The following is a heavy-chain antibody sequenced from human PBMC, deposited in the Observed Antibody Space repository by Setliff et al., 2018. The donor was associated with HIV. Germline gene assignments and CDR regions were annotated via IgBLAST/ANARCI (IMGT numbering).Heavy chain of an antibody. CDR2: LSGSGNST. CDR3: AKDASSSGPEGTVFDP. CDR1: GFTFSGYA. J-gene: IGHJ5*02. Sequence: GGSLRLSCAASGFTFSGYAMSWVRQAPGKGLEWVSALSGSGNSTHYADSVKGRFTISRDNSKKTLYLQMNSLRAEDTAVYYCAKDASSSGPEGTVFDPWGQGTLVTVSS. D-gene: IGHD1-26*01. V-gene: IGHV3-23*01.